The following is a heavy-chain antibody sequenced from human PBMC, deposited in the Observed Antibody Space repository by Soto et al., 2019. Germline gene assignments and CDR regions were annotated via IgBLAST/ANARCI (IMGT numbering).Heavy chain of an antibody. J-gene: IGHJ6*02. CDR3: AKDRAATIFGVVHYGTDV. CDR1: GYTLTELS. V-gene: IGHV1-24*01. D-gene: IGHD3-3*01. CDR2: FDPEDGET. Sequence: GASVKVSCKVSGYTLTELSMHWVRQAPGKGLEWTGGFDPEDGETIYAQKFQGRVTMTEDKSTDTAYMELSSLRSEDTAVYYCAKDRAATIFGVVHYGTDVWGQGTTVTVSS.